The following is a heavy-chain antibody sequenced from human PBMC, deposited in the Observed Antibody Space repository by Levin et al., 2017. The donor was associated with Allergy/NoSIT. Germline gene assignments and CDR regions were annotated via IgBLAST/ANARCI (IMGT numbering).Heavy chain of an antibody. CDR2: IYPGDSDT. D-gene: IGHD5-18*01. J-gene: IGHJ4*02. Sequence: GGSLRLSCKGSGSSFTSYWIGWVRQMPGKGLEWMGIIYPGDSDTRYSPSFQGQVTISADKSISTAYLQWSSLKASDTAMYYCARRRGEQLWLDYWGQGTLVTVSS. CDR3: ARRRGEQLWLDY. CDR1: GSSFTSYW. V-gene: IGHV5-51*01.